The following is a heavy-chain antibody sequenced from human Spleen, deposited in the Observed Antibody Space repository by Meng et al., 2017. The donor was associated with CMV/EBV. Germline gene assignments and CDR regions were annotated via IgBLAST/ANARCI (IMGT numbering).Heavy chain of an antibody. D-gene: IGHD5-12*01. V-gene: IGHV1-2*06. Sequence: CKASGYIVSNYYIHWVRQAPGQGLEWMGRINPDTGGTNSAQKFQGRVTMTRDTSINTVYLEVNRLRSDDTAIYYCARGRYYGYDYFDYWGQGTLVTVSS. CDR3: ARGRYYGYDYFDY. CDR1: GYIVSNYY. J-gene: IGHJ4*02. CDR2: INPDTGGT.